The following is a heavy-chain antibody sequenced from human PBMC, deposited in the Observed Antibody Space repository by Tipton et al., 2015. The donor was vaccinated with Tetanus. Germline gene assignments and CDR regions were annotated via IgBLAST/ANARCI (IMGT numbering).Heavy chain of an antibody. CDR2: IAFDEKNE. D-gene: IGHD2-21*01. V-gene: IGHV3-30*03. J-gene: IGHJ4*02. CDR3: SGGGAHVDY. Sequence: SLRLSCAASGFRFSYSGMHWVRQAPGKGLEWVAVIAFDEKNERYADSVKGRFIISRDNSKNTLYLQMNSLRPEDTAVYYCSGGGAHVDYWGQGVLVTVSS. CDR1: GFRFSYSG.